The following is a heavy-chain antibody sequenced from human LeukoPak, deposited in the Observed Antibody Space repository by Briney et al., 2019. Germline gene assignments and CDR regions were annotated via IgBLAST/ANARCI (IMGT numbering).Heavy chain of an antibody. CDR3: ARIGYSYGYFDF. Sequence: GESLKISRKGSGYSFTSYWIGWVRQMPGKGLEWMGIIYPSDSDTTYSPSFQGQVTISADKSISTAYLQWSSLKASDTATFYCARIGYSYGYFDFWGQGTLVTVSS. CDR1: GYSFTSYW. J-gene: IGHJ4*02. V-gene: IGHV5-51*01. D-gene: IGHD5-18*01. CDR2: IYPSDSDT.